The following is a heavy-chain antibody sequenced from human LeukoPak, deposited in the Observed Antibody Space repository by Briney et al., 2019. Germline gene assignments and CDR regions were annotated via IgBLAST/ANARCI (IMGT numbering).Heavy chain of an antibody. CDR3: AKGYSSSTSCYSARYYYYYSMDV. D-gene: IGHD2-2*01. CDR1: GFTFSSYA. CDR2: ISGGGGST. Sequence: PGGSLRLSWAAAGFTFSSYAMSWVRQAPGKWLGWVSSISGGGGSTYYADSVKGRFTTSRANSQNTLYLQMTSLRAEDTAVYYCAKGYSSSTSCYSARYYYYYSMDVWGQGTTVTVPS. V-gene: IGHV3-23*01. J-gene: IGHJ6*02.